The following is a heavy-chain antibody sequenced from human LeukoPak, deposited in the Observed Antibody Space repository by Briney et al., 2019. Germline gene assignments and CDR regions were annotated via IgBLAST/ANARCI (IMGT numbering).Heavy chain of an antibody. CDR3: ARGSPYSSSQYYFDY. CDR2: IYYSGST. D-gene: IGHD6-6*01. J-gene: IGHJ4*02. V-gene: IGHV4-61*01. Sequence: PSETLSLTCTVSGGSISSGPYYWVWIRQPPGKGLEWIGYIYYSGSTNYNPSLKSRVTISVDTSKNQFSLKLSSVTAADTAVYYCARGSPYSSSQYYFDYWGQGTLVTVSS. CDR1: GGSISSGPYY.